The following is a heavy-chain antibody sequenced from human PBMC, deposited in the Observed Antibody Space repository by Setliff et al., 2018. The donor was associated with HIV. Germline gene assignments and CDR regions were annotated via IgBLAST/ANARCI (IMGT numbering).Heavy chain of an antibody. V-gene: IGHV4-39*01. CDR2: IYHTGQT. CDR3: ARQIASGYWAFDS. CDR1: SDSTSSRSDF. D-gene: IGHD3-3*01. Sequence: PSETLSLTCTVSSDSTSSRSDFWWGWIRQPPGKGLEWIGSIYHTGQTYDNPSVKSRLTISVDTDENQFSLKLRSVTAAETAVYYCARQIASGYWAFDSWGQGTLVTVSS. J-gene: IGHJ4*02.